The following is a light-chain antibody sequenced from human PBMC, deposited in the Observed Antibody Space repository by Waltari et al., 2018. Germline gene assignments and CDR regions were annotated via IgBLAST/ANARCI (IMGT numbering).Light chain of an antibody. Sequence: EIVLTQSPGTLSLSPGARATLPCRASQRVSRSLAWYQQKPGQAPRLLIYGASSRATGVPDRFSGSGSGTDFSLTISRLEPEDFAVYYCQHYVRLPVSFGQGTKVEIK. CDR2: GAS. CDR3: QHYVRLPVS. V-gene: IGKV3-20*01. CDR1: QRVSRS. J-gene: IGKJ1*01.